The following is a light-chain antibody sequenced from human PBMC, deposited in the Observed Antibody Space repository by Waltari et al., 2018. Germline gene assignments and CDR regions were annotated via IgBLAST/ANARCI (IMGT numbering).Light chain of an antibody. CDR2: DVS. CDR1: SIDIGHYDY. CDR3: SSYSGTNTRVI. Sequence: QSALTQPASVSGSPGQSISISCTGTSIDIGHYDYVSWYQQQPGKAPKIVIYDVSHRPSGGSNRFSGSKSGNTASLIISGLQAEDEGDYYCSSYSGTNTRVIFGGGTKLTVL. V-gene: IGLV2-14*03. J-gene: IGLJ2*01.